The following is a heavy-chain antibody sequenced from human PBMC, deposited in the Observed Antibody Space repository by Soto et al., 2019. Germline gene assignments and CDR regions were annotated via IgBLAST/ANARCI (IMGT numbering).Heavy chain of an antibody. CDR3: SWRLNS. CDR1: GFPFFSSW. Sequence: GGSLRLSCAASGFPFFSSWMDWVRQAPGKGLEWVANIHPDGSQTSYVDSVKGRFTVSRDNVENSVCLQMNSLTVDDTAVYYCSWRLNSWGHGTLVTVSS. D-gene: IGHD3-3*01. CDR2: IHPDGSQT. V-gene: IGHV3-7*01. J-gene: IGHJ5*01.